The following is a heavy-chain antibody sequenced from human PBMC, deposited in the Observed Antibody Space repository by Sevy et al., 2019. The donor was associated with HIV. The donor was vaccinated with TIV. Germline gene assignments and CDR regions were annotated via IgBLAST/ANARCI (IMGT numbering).Heavy chain of an antibody. CDR2: ISGSGTRT. CDR3: ARSKVGVGDAFDI. D-gene: IGHD3-16*01. V-gene: IGHV3-23*01. J-gene: IGHJ3*02. Sequence: GGSLRLSCAVSGFSFDSYGMTWVRQAPGKGLEWVSGISGSGTRTYYADSVKGRFIISRDNSKNTLYLQMNSLRAEDTALYYCARSKVGVGDAFDIWGQGTMVTVSS. CDR1: GFSFDSYG.